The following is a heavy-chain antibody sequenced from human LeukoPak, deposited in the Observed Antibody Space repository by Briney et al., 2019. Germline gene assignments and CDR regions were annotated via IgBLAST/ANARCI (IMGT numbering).Heavy chain of an antibody. CDR2: INHSGST. J-gene: IGHJ3*02. Sequence: PSETLSLTCAVYGGSFSGYYWSWIRQPPGKGLEWIGEINHSGSTNYNPSLKSRVTISVDTSKNQFSLKLSSVTAADTAVYYCARLPYYYDSSGYYPNAFDIWGQGTMVTVSS. CDR3: ARLPYYYDSSGYYPNAFDI. D-gene: IGHD3-22*01. V-gene: IGHV4-34*01. CDR1: GGSFSGYY.